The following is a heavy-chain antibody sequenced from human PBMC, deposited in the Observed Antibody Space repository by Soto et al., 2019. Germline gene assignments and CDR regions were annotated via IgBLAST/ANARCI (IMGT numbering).Heavy chain of an antibody. CDR3: AAGGGLPRYY. Sequence: QLQLPESGSGLVKPSQTLSLTCAVSGGSISSGGYSWSWIRQPPGKGLEWMGYIYHSGSTYYNPSLKSRITISVDRSKNQVSLKLSSVTAADTAVYYCAAGGGLPRYYWGQGTLVTVSS. J-gene: IGHJ4*02. CDR1: GGSISSGGYS. V-gene: IGHV4-30-2*01. CDR2: IYHSGST. D-gene: IGHD5-12*01.